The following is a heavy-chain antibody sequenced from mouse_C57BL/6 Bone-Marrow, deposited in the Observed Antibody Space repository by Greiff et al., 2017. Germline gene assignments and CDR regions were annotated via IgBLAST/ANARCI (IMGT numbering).Heavy chain of an antibody. CDR2: IYPSDSET. CDR3: ARRGSPPYFDY. D-gene: IGHD1-1*01. CDR1: GYTFTSYW. Sequence: QVQLKQPGAELVRPGSSVKLSCKASGYTFTSYWMDWVKQRPGQGLEWIGNIYPSDSETHYNQKFKDKATLTVDKSSSTAYMQLSSLTSEDSAVYYCARRGSPPYFDYGGQGTTLTVSS. J-gene: IGHJ2*01. V-gene: IGHV1-61*01.